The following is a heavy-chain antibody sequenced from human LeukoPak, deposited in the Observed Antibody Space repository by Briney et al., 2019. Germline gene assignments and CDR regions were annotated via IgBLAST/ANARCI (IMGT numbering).Heavy chain of an antibody. D-gene: IGHD3-3*01. J-gene: IGHJ5*02. V-gene: IGHV3-23*01. Sequence: PGGSLRLSCEASEFTFSDYYMSWIRQAPGKGLEWVSYISGSGGSTYYADSVKGRFTISRDNSKNTLYLQMNSLRAEDTAVYYCAKEAPIHSYEDWFDPWGQGTLVTVSS. CDR2: ISGSGGST. CDR1: EFTFSDYY. CDR3: AKEAPIHSYEDWFDP.